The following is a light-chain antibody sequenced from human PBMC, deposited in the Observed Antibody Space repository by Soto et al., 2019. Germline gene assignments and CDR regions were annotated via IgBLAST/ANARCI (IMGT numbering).Light chain of an antibody. CDR1: SSDVGNYQS. V-gene: IGLV2-14*01. CDR2: DVS. J-gene: IGLJ1*01. Sequence: HSALTQPASVSGSPGQSITISCTGTSSDVGNYQSVAWYQHNPGKAPKLMIYDVSIRPSGVSSRFSGSKSANTASLSISGLQADDEADYYCSSYTTSSTLVFGTGTKVTVL. CDR3: SSYTTSSTLV.